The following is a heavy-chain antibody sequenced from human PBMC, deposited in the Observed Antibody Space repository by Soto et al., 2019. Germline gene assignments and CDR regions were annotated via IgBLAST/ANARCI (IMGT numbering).Heavy chain of an antibody. CDR3: ARAGGNFDP. CDR2: IFYSGSS. CDR1: AGSISSHY. Sequence: SETLSLTCTVSAGSISSHYWSWIRQPPGKGLEWIGDIFYSGSSNYNPSLKSRVTISVDRSKNQFSLKPYSVTAADTAVYYCARAGGNFDPWGQGTLVTVSS. J-gene: IGHJ5*02. V-gene: IGHV4-59*11.